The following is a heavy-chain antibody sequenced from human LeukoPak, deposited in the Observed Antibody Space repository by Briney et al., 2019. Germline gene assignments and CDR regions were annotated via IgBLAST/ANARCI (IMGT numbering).Heavy chain of an antibody. CDR3: ARGGRGLIQLRWFDP. D-gene: IGHD5-18*01. CDR1: GASISSYC. Sequence: SETLSLTCTVSGASISSYCWSWIRQPPGKGLEWIGYIYYNGSTNYNPSLKCRVTISVDTSKNQFSLKLSSVTAADTAVYYCARGGRGLIQLRWFDPWGQGTLVTVSS. J-gene: IGHJ5*02. V-gene: IGHV4-59*01. CDR2: IYYNGST.